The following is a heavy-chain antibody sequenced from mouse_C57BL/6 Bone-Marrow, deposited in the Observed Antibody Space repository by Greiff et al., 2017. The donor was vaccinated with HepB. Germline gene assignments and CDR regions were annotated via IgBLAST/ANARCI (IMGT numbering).Heavy chain of an antibody. J-gene: IGHJ4*01. Sequence: VQLQQSGPELVKPGASVKISCKASGYSFTGYYMNWVKQSPEKSLEWIGAINPRTGGTTYNKKFKAKATLTVDKSSSTAYMQLKSLTSEDSAVYDGAMSYDYPNDYAMDYWGQGTSVTVSS. D-gene: IGHD2-4*01. CDR1: GYSFTGYY. V-gene: IGHV1-42*01. CDR3: AMSYDYPNDYAMDY. CDR2: INPRTGGT.